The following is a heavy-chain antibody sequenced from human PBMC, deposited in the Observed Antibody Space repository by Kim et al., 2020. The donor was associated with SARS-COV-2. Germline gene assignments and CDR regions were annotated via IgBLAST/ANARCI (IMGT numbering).Heavy chain of an antibody. Sequence: ADSVKGRFTISRDNAKNSLYLQMNSLRAEDTALYYCAKTLYSSSSSPFDYWGQGTLVTVSS. CDR3: AKTLYSSSSSPFDY. V-gene: IGHV3-9*01. J-gene: IGHJ4*02. D-gene: IGHD6-6*01.